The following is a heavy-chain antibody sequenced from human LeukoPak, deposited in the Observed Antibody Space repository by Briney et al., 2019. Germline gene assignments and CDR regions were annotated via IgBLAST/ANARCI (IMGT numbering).Heavy chain of an antibody. V-gene: IGHV1-2*06. CDR1: GYTFTAYY. CDR3: ARDKGRDGYTAFDY. J-gene: IGHJ4*02. CDR2: INPNSGDT. Sequence: GASVKVSCKASGYTFTAYYMHWVRQAPGQGLEWMGRINPNSGDTNYAQKFQGRFTITRDTSISTAYMELSRLRSDDTAVYYCARDKGRDGYTAFDYWGQGTLVTVSS. D-gene: IGHD5-24*01.